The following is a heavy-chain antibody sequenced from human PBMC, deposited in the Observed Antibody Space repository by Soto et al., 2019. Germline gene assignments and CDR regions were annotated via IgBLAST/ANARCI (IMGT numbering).Heavy chain of an antibody. CDR1: GGSISSGDYS. J-gene: IGHJ6*02. CDR2: IYYSGRT. V-gene: IGHV4-30-4*01. CDR3: ASIGYSSSWPRRYYYYYGMDV. D-gene: IGHD6-13*01. Sequence: QVQLQESGPGLVKPSQTLSLTCTVSGGSISSGDYSWSWIRQPPGKGLEWIGYIYYSGRTYYNPSLKSRVTKPEAPSKTLFSRKLSSVTAGDTAVFSGASIGYSSSWPRRYYYYYGMDVWGQGTTVTVSS.